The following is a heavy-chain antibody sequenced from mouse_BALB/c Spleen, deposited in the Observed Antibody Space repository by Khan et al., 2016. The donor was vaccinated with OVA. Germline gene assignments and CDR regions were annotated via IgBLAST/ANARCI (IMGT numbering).Heavy chain of an antibody. D-gene: IGHD1-1*01. CDR3: TRKDYYASYWLFDF. J-gene: IGHJ1*01. CDR2: FNPNNGGT. V-gene: IGHV1-18*01. Sequence: VQLQQSGPELVKPGASVRISCKTSGYTFTEYTMHWVKQSHGKSLEWLGGFNPNNGGTSYNQKFKGKVTLTVDKSSSTAYMEFRSLTSEESAVYYCTRKDYYASYWLFDFWGEGTTVTVSS. CDR1: GYTFTEYT.